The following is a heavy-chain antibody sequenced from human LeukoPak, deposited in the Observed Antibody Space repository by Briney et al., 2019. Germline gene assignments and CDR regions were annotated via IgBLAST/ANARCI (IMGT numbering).Heavy chain of an antibody. CDR3: TRAYQQHLINWFDP. Sequence: GGSLRLSCVASGFTFSNSWMHWVRQAPGKGLVWVARINSDGSSTTYADSVKGRFTISRDNAKNTLYLQMNSLRVDDTAEYYCTRAYQQHLINWFDPWGQGTLATVSS. CDR1: GFTFSNSW. CDR2: INSDGSST. D-gene: IGHD6-13*01. J-gene: IGHJ5*02. V-gene: IGHV3-74*03.